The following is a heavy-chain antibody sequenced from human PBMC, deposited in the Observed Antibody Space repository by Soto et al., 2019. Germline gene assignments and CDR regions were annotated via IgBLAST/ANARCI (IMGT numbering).Heavy chain of an antibody. D-gene: IGHD2-8*01. J-gene: IGHJ5*02. Sequence: SETLSLTCAVYGGSFSGYYWSWIRQSPGKGLEWIGEINHSGITNYNPSLKSRVTISVDTSQNQFSLNLSSVTAADTAVYYCARGTVLMVYAPPHRWFDPWGQGTLVTVSS. CDR3: ARGTVLMVYAPPHRWFDP. V-gene: IGHV4-34*01. CDR2: INHSGIT. CDR1: GGSFSGYY.